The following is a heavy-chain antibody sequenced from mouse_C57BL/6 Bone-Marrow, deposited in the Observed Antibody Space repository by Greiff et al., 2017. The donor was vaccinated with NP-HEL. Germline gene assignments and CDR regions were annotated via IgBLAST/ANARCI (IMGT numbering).Heavy chain of an antibody. Sequence: VQLQQPGAELVMPGASVKLSCKASGYTFTSYWMHWVKLRPGQGLEWIGEIDPSDSYTNYNQKFKGKSTLTVDKSSSTAYMQLSSLTSEDSAVYYCAREGDSLFAYWGQGTLVTVSA. CDR1: GYTFTSYW. V-gene: IGHV1-69*01. D-gene: IGHD3-3*01. CDR2: IDPSDSYT. CDR3: AREGDSLFAY. J-gene: IGHJ3*01.